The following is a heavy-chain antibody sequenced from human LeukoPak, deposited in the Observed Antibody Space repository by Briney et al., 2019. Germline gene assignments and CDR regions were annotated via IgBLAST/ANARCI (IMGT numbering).Heavy chain of an antibody. Sequence: PSETLSSTAAAKGGPLRGYTWGWTPHPPGRGREGFGEINHSGSTNYNPSLKSRVTISVDTSKNQFSLKLSSVTAADTAVYYCARADYGSGSYYYWGQGTLVTVSS. CDR1: GGPLRGYT. J-gene: IGHJ4*02. V-gene: IGHV4-34*01. D-gene: IGHD3-10*01. CDR2: INHSGST. CDR3: ARADYGSGSYYY.